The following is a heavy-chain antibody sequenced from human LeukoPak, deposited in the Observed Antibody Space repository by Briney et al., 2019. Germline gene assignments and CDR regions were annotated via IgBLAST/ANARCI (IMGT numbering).Heavy chain of an antibody. CDR1: GFTFSSYE. D-gene: IGHD5-18*01. CDR2: ISSSGSTI. CDR3: ARDRAMAYYYYYMDV. Sequence: PGGSLRLSCAASGFTFSSYEMNWVRQAPGKGLERVSYISSSGSTIYYADSVKGRFTISRDNAKSSLYLQMNSLRAEDTAVYYCARDRAMAYYYYYMDVWGKGTTVTVSS. J-gene: IGHJ6*03. V-gene: IGHV3-48*03.